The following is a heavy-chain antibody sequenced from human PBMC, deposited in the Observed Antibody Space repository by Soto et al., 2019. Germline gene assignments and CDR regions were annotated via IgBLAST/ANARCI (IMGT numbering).Heavy chain of an antibody. Sequence: QVQLQESGPGLVKPSQTLSLTCTVSGGSISSGDYYWSWIRQHPGKGLEWIGYIYYSGSTYYNPAPQSRVTLSVDTSKIHFSLKLSSVTAADTAVYYCARWWSGSRQGFDPWGQGTLVTVSS. CDR1: GGSISSGDYY. V-gene: IGHV4-31*03. D-gene: IGHD3-3*01. CDR3: ARWWSGSRQGFDP. J-gene: IGHJ5*02. CDR2: IYYSGST.